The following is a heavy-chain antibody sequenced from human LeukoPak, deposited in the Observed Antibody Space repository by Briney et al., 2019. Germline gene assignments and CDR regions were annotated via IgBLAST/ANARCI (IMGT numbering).Heavy chain of an antibody. V-gene: IGHV5-51*01. J-gene: IGHJ6*02. CDR1: GYSFTSYW. Sequence: GESLKISCKGSGYSFTSYWIGWVRQMPGKGLEWMGIIYPGDSDTRYSPSFQGQVTISADKSISTAYLQWSSLKASDTAMYYCARQRDGYVNEYYYYYGMDVWGQGTTVTVSS. D-gene: IGHD5-24*01. CDR3: ARQRDGYVNEYYYYYGMDV. CDR2: IYPGDSDT.